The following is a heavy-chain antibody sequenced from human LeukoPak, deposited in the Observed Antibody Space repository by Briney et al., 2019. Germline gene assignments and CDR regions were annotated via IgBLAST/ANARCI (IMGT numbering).Heavy chain of an antibody. J-gene: IGHJ6*03. CDR3: ARRDYDSSGYYYMDV. Sequence: GGSLRLSCAASGFTFSSYGMHGVRQAPGKGLEWVAVIWYDGSNKYYADSVKGRFTISRDNSKNTLYLQMNSLRAEDTAVYYCARRDYDSSGYYYMDVWGKGTTVTVSS. CDR1: GFTFSSYG. V-gene: IGHV3-33*01. D-gene: IGHD3-22*01. CDR2: IWYDGSNK.